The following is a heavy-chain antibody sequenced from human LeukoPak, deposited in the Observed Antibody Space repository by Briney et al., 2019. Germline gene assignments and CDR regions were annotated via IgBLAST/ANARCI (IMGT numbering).Heavy chain of an antibody. CDR3: ARQAVAGGPFDY. V-gene: IGHV1-69*02. J-gene: IGHJ4*02. D-gene: IGHD6-19*01. CDR1: GGTFSSYT. CDR2: IIPILGIA. Sequence: GASVKVSCXASGGTFSSYTISWVRQAPGQGLEWMGRIIPILGIANYAQKFQGRVTITADKSTSTAYMELSSLRSEDTAVYYCARQAVAGGPFDYWGQGTLVTVSS.